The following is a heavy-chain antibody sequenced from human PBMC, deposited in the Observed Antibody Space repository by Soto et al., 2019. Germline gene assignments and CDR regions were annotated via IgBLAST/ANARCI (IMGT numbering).Heavy chain of an antibody. CDR2: IHYSGIT. CDR1: GGSINSGGYF. V-gene: IGHV4-31*03. Sequence: PSETLSLTCTFSGGSINSGGYFWNWIRQYPDKGLEWIGYIHYSGITHYNPSLKSRVAISIDTSKNQFSLMVNSVTAADTAVYYCARERAYFDSWGQGTVVTVSS. J-gene: IGHJ4*02. CDR3: ARERAYFDS.